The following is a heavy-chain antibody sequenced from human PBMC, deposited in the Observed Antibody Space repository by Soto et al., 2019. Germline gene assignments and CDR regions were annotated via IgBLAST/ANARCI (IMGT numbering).Heavy chain of an antibody. CDR2: IYYSGST. CDR3: ARDGVLGYCSGGSCYSYYYGMDV. CDR1: GGSISSGDYY. V-gene: IGHV4-30-4*01. Sequence: TSETLSLTCTVSGGSISSGDYYWSWIRQPPGKGLEWIGYIYYSGSTYYNPSLKSRVTISVDTPKNQFSLKLSSVTAADTAVYYCARDGVLGYCSGGSCYSYYYGMDVWGQGTTVTVSS. D-gene: IGHD2-15*01. J-gene: IGHJ6*02.